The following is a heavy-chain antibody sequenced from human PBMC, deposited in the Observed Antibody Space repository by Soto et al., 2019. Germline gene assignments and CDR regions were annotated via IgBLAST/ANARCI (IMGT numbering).Heavy chain of an antibody. CDR2: FDPEDGET. CDR3: ATALKGQQLTPPSYYYYYMDV. J-gene: IGHJ6*03. V-gene: IGHV1-24*01. Sequence: VSLKVSCKFSGYTLTELSMHWVRQAPGKGLEWMGGFDPEDGETIYAQKFQGRVTMTEDTSTDTAYMELSSLRSEDTAVYYCATALKGQQLTPPSYYYYYMDVWGKGTTVTVSS. CDR1: GYTLTELS. D-gene: IGHD6-13*01.